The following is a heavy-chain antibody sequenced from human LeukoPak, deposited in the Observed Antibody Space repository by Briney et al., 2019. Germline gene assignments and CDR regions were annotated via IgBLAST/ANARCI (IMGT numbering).Heavy chain of an antibody. CDR2: ISNDGSNK. V-gene: IGHV3-30*04. J-gene: IGHJ3*02. Sequence: GGFLRLSCAASGFTFSGYAMHWVRQAPGKGLEWVAVISNDGSNKYYADSVKGRFTISRDNSKNTLYLQMDSLRAEDTAVYYCAKKKQLGTGDAFDIWGQGTMVTVSS. CDR3: AKKKQLGTGDAFDI. D-gene: IGHD5-18*01. CDR1: GFTFSGYA.